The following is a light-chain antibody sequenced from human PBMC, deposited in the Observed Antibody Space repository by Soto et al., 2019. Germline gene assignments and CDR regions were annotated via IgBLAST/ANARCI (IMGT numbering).Light chain of an antibody. V-gene: IGKV1-5*03. Sequence: DIQMTQSPSTLSASVGDRVTITCRASQSVGSWLAWYQQKPGKAPKYLIYKASILESGVPSRFSGSGSGTEFTLTISSLQPDDFAFYYCQQYDAYPWTFGQGTKLDFK. CDR1: QSVGSW. CDR3: QQYDAYPWT. J-gene: IGKJ2*02. CDR2: KAS.